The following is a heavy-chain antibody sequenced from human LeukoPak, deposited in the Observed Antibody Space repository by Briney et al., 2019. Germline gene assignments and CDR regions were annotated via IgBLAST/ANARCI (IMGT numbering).Heavy chain of an antibody. CDR3: AKDPGYYGSGSFDY. D-gene: IGHD3-10*01. J-gene: IGHJ4*02. Sequence: GSLRLSCAASGFTFSSYAISWVRQAPGKGLEWVSAISGSGGSTYYADSAKGRFTISRDNSKNTLSLQMNSLRAEDTAVYYCAKDPGYYGSGSFDYRGQGTLVTVSS. CDR1: GFTFSSYA. CDR2: ISGSGGST. V-gene: IGHV3-23*01.